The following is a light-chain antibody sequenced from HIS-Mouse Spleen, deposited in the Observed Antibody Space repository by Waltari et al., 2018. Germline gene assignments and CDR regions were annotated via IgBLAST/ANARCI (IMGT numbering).Light chain of an antibody. V-gene: IGLV2-8*01. CDR2: EVS. CDR3: SSYAGSNVV. J-gene: IGLJ2*01. Sequence: QSALTQPPSASGSPGQSVTISCTGTSSDVGGYNYVSWYQQHPGKAPKRMIYEVSKRPSGVPDRFSGSKSGNTASLTVSGLQAEDEADYYCSSYAGSNVVFGGGTK. CDR1: SSDVGGYNY.